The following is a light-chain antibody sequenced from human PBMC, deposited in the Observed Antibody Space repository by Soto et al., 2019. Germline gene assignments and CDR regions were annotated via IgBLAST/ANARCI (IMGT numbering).Light chain of an antibody. CDR2: LNSDGSH. J-gene: IGLJ2*01. V-gene: IGLV4-69*01. CDR3: QTWGSGIVV. CDR1: SGHSNYA. Sequence: QPVLTQLPSASASLGASVKLTCTLSSGHSNYAIAWHQQQSEKGPRYLMKLNSDGSHSKGDGIPDRFSGSSSGAERYLTISSLQSEDEADYYCQTWGSGIVVFGGGTQLTVL.